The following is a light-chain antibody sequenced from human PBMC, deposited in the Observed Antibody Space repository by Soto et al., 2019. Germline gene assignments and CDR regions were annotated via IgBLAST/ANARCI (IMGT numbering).Light chain of an antibody. CDR1: QSVSSY. CDR2: DAS. J-gene: IGKJ1*01. Sequence: EIVLTQSPATLSLSPGERATLSCRASQSVSSYLAWYQQKPGQAPRLLIYDASNRATGTPARFSGSGSGTDFTLTISSLEPEDFAVYYCQQRSNWPFWTFGQGTKV. V-gene: IGKV3-11*01. CDR3: QQRSNWPFWT.